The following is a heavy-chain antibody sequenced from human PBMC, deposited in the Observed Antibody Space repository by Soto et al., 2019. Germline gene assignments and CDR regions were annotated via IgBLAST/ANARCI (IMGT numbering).Heavy chain of an antibody. CDR1: GFTFDDYA. CDR3: AKDGLQLELQNSWFAP. V-gene: IGHV3-9*01. J-gene: IGHJ5*02. Sequence: SGGALRRSCAASGFTFDDYAMHWVRQAPGKGLEWVSGISWNSGSIGYADSVKGRFTISRDNAKNSLYLQMNSLRAEDTALYYCAKDGLQLELQNSWFAPSGHDTLVPVSS. D-gene: IGHD1-7*01. CDR2: ISWNSGSI.